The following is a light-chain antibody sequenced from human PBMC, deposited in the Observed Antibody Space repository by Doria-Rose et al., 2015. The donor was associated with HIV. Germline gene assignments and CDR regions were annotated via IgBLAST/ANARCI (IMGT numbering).Light chain of an antibody. V-gene: IGKV3-20*01. J-gene: IGKJ1*01. Sequence: TQSPGTLSLSPGERATLSCRASQSFSSTYLAWYHQRPGQAPSLLIYDGSTRATGIPDGFSTSGSGTDFTLTINRLEPEDFALYYCHQYGTSWTFGQGTKVEI. CDR3: HQYGTSWT. CDR1: QSFSSTY. CDR2: DGS.